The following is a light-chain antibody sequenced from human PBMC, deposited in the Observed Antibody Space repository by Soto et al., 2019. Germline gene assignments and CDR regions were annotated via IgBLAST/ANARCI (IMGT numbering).Light chain of an antibody. J-gene: IGLJ2*01. CDR2: NNN. V-gene: IGLV1-44*01. CDR1: SSNIGSNP. CDR3: SAWDDSLNGVL. Sequence: QSVLTQPPSASGTPGQRVTIPCAGSSSNIGSNPVHWYQQVAGTAPKLLIRNNNQRPSGGPARFPRSKSGTSASLAISGLQSEDEADYYCSAWDDSLNGVLFGGGTKLTVL.